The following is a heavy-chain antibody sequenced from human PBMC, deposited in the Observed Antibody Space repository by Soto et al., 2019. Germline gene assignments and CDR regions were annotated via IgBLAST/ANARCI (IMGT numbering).Heavy chain of an antibody. V-gene: IGHV4-34*01. D-gene: IGHD2-15*01. CDR1: GGSFSGYY. CDR3: ARYCSGGSCYSGSGDWFDP. J-gene: IGHJ5*02. CDR2: INHSGST. Sequence: SETLSLTCAVYGGSFSGYYWSWIRQPPGKGLEWIGEINHSGSTNYNPSLKSRVTISVDTSKNQFSLKLSSVTAADTAVYYCARYCSGGSCYSGSGDWFDPWGQGTLVTVSS.